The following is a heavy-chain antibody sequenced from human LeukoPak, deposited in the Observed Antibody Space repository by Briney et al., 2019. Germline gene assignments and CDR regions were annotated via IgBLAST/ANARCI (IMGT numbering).Heavy chain of an antibody. V-gene: IGHV3-21*01. Sequence: GGSLRLSCAASGFTFSSYSMNWVRQAPGKGLEWVSSISSSSSYIYYAGSVKGRFTISRDNAKNSLYLQMNSLRAEDTAVYYCAGYCSGGSCYDWGQGTLVTVSS. CDR1: GFTFSSYS. CDR3: AGYCSGGSCYD. CDR2: ISSSSSYI. J-gene: IGHJ4*02. D-gene: IGHD2-15*01.